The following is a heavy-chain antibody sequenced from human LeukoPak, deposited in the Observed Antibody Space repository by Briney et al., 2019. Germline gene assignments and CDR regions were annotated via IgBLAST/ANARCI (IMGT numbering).Heavy chain of an antibody. CDR1: GGSIRSSSYN. J-gene: IGHJ6*03. V-gene: IGHV4-39*07. CDR2: MHYTGTT. D-gene: IGHD1-26*01. Sequence: PSETLSLTCTVSGGSIRSSSYNWGWIRQPPGKGLEWIGSMHYTGTTYYNPSLKSRVTISVDTSKNQFSLKVSSVTAADTAVYYCARTGGSFYFYYYMDVWGKGTTVTIFS. CDR3: ARTGGSFYFYYYMDV.